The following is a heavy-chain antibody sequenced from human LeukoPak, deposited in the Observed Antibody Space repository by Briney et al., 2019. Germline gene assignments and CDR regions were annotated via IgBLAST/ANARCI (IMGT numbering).Heavy chain of an antibody. CDR2: ISGWGASK. CDR3: ARSLFQIVPAVIGWFDP. J-gene: IGHJ5*02. D-gene: IGHD2-2*01. CDR1: GLTFNNYA. V-gene: IGHV3-23*01. Sequence: GGSPRLSCAVSGLTFNNYAMSWVRGAPGKGLEWGSGISGWGASKYYAAYVKGRFTIFRDNCKNTLYLQMNSLRAEDTAVYYCARSLFQIVPAVIGWFDPWGQGTLVTVSS.